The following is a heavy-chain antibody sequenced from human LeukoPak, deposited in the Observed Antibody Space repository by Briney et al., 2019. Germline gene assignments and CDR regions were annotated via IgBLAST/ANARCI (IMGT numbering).Heavy chain of an antibody. J-gene: IGHJ4*02. CDR1: GYTFTSYY. CDR2: INPSGGST. Sequence: GASVKVFCKASGYTFTSYYMHWVRQAPGQGLEWMGIINPSGGSTSYAQKFQGRVTITRDMSTSTVYMELSSLRSEDTAVYYCARGGLYCSGGSCYDYWGQGTLVTVSS. CDR3: ARGGLYCSGGSCYDY. D-gene: IGHD2-15*01. V-gene: IGHV1-46*01.